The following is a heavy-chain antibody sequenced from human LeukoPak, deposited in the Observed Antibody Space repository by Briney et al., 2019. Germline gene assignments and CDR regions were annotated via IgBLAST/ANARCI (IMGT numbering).Heavy chain of an antibody. J-gene: IGHJ4*02. CDR1: GFTFSSYS. CDR3: ARDKGSGRNYDY. D-gene: IGHD6-19*01. Sequence: KPGGSLRLSCAASGFTFSSYSMNWVRQAPGKGLEWVSSISSSSSYIYYADSVKGRFTISRDNAKNSLHLQMNSLRAEDTAVYYCARDKGSGRNYDYWGQGTLVTVSS. CDR2: ISSSSSYI. V-gene: IGHV3-21*01.